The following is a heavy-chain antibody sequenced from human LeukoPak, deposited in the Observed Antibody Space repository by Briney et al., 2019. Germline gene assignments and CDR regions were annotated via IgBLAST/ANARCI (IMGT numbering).Heavy chain of an antibody. Sequence: GGPLRLSCAASGFTFSSYAMNWVRQAPGKGLEWVSGISGSGGTTYYVDSVKGRFTVSRDNSKNMLYLEMNSLRAEDTAVYYCAKDRAVIPRDYYNGLDVWGQGTTVTVPS. CDR2: ISGSGGTT. CDR1: GFTFSSYA. CDR3: AKDRAVIPRDYYNGLDV. J-gene: IGHJ6*02. D-gene: IGHD3-16*02. V-gene: IGHV3-23*01.